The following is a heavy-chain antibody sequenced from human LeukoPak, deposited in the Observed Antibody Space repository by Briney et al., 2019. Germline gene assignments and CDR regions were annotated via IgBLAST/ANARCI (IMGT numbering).Heavy chain of an antibody. CDR2: ISDSGGST. D-gene: IGHD2-2*01. J-gene: IGHJ4*02. Sequence: GGSLRLSCSASGFPFSSYAMHWVRQAPGKGLEYVSAISDSGGSTYYADSVKGRFTISRDNSKNTLYLQMSSLRADDTAVYYCARVGFTTSWSNFDYWAREPWSPSPQ. V-gene: IGHV3-64D*09. CDR1: GFPFSSYA. CDR3: ARVGFTTSWSNFDY.